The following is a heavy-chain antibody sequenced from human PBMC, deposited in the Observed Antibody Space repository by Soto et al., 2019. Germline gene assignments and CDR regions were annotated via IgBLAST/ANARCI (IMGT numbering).Heavy chain of an antibody. CDR1: GFTFDDYA. V-gene: IGHV3-9*01. D-gene: IGHD1-26*01. Sequence: EVQLVESGGGLVQPGRSLRLSCAASGFTFDDYAMHWVRQAPGKGLEWVSGISWNSGSIGYADSVKGRFTISRDNAKNSLYLQMNSLRAEDTALYYRAVSDRDFDYWGQGTLVTVSS. J-gene: IGHJ4*02. CDR2: ISWNSGSI. CDR3: AVSDRDFDY.